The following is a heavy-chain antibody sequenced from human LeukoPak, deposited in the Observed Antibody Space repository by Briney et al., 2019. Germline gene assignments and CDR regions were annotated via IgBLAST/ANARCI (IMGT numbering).Heavy chain of an antibody. CDR3: AKDMNQLLWGVSAFDI. D-gene: IGHD2-2*01. CDR2: ISWNSGSI. CDR1: GFTFDDYA. J-gene: IGHJ3*02. V-gene: IGHV3-9*01. Sequence: QAGGSLRLSCAASGFTFDDYAMHWVRQAPGKGLEWVSGISWNSGSIGYADSVKGRFTISRDNAKNSLYLQMNSLRAEDTALYYCAKDMNQLLWGVSAFDIWGQGTMVTVSS.